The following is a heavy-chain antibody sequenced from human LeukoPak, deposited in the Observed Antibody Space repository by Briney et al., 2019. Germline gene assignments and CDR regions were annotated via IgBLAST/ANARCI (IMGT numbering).Heavy chain of an antibody. CDR3: VQTTGWPGFDY. Sequence: SETLSLTCTTSGVSISRFYWSWVRQPPGKGLEWIGNIYSGVPTYFNPSLKSRVIISVDTSENQFSLNLTSVTAADTAMYYCVQTTGWPGFDYWGQGILVTVSS. D-gene: IGHD1-1*01. V-gene: IGHV4-4*09. CDR1: GVSISRFY. CDR2: IYSGVPT. J-gene: IGHJ4*02.